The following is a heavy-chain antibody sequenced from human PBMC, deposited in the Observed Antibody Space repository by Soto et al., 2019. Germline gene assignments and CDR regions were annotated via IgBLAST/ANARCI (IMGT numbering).Heavy chain of an antibody. D-gene: IGHD2-15*01. Sequence: QVQLVQSGAEVKKPGASVKVSCKASGYTFTSYYMHWVRQAPGQGLEWMGIINPSGGSTSYAQKFEGRGTMTRDTSTSKVYMELSSLRSEETAVYYCARVYGSGGSCYSIDYWGKGTLVTVSS. V-gene: IGHV1-46*03. CDR3: ARVYGSGGSCYSIDY. J-gene: IGHJ4*02. CDR2: INPSGGST. CDR1: GYTFTSYY.